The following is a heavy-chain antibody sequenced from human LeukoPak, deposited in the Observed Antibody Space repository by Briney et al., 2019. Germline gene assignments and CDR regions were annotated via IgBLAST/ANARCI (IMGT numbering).Heavy chain of an antibody. CDR2: IYYSGST. J-gene: IGHJ4*02. CDR1: GGSISSYY. Sequence: SSETLSLTCTVSGGSISSYYWSWIRQPPGKGLEWIGYIYYSGSTNYNPSLKSRVTISVDTSKNQFSLKLSSVTAADTAVYYCARHADPLRQQLVRGGDYWGQGTLVTVSS. V-gene: IGHV4-59*08. D-gene: IGHD6-13*01. CDR3: ARHADPLRQQLVRGGDY.